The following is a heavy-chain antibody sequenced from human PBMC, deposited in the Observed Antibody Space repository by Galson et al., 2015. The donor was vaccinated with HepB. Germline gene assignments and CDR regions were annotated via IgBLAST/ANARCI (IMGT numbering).Heavy chain of an antibody. Sequence: SLRLSCAASGFTFSSYSMNWVRQAPGKGLEWVPSISSSSSYIYYADSVKGRFTISRDNAKNSLYLQMNSLRAEDTAVYYCARDFEGPPGIAVAGLVYYYYYGMDVWGQGTTVTVSS. CDR2: ISSSSSYI. V-gene: IGHV3-21*01. D-gene: IGHD6-19*01. J-gene: IGHJ6*02. CDR1: GFTFSSYS. CDR3: ARDFEGPPGIAVAGLVYYYYYGMDV.